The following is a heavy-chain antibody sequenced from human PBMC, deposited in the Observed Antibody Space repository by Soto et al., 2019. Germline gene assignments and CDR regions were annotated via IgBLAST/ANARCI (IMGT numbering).Heavy chain of an antibody. D-gene: IGHD3-9*01. J-gene: IGHJ4*02. CDR3: ARDGYDILAGYYRNPDY. CDR2: VSSDGSST. CDR1: GFTFSSSW. Sequence: GGSLRLSCAASGFTFSSSWMHWVRQAPGKGLVWVSRVSSDGSSTYYANSVKGRFTISRDNAKNSLYLQMNSLRAEDTAVYYYARDGYDILAGYYRNPDYWGQGTLVTVSS. V-gene: IGHV3-74*01.